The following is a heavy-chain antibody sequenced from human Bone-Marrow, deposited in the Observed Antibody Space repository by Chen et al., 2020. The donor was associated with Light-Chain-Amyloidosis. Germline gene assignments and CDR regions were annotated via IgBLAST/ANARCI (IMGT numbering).Heavy chain of an antibody. CDR2: INPDGTRV. CDR1: GFTFRTSW. J-gene: IGHJ4*02. Sequence: DVQLLESGGCLVQPGGSLRLSCAASGFTFRTSWMHWVRQAPGKGLVWVSRINPDGTRVDYADSVRGRFTISRDDAKSTVYLQMNSLRAEDTAVYYCSREFTGYDDYWGQGTLVTVSS. CDR3: SREFTGYDDY. D-gene: IGHD5-12*01. V-gene: IGHV3-74*01.